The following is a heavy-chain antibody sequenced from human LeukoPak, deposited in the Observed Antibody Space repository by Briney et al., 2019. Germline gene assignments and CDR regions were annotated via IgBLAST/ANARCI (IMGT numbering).Heavy chain of an antibody. CDR2: IYYSGRT. V-gene: IGHV4-59*01. Sequence: PSETLSLTCTVSGGSISSYYWSWIRQPPGNGLEWIGYIYYSGRTNYNPSLKSRVTISVDTSTNQFSLKLSSVTAADTAVYYCARDPPYCSGGSCPYYYCMDVWGKGTTVTVSS. CDR3: ARDPPYCSGGSCPYYYCMDV. CDR1: GGSISSYY. J-gene: IGHJ6*03. D-gene: IGHD2-15*01.